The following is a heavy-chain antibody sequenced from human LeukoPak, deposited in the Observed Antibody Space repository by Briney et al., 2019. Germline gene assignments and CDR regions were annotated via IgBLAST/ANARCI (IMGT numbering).Heavy chain of an antibody. Sequence: GGSLRLSCAASGFTFSSYAMSWVRQAPGKGLEWVSAISGSSGGTSYAASVKGRFTISRDNSKNTLYLQMNSLRAEDTAVYYCAKGAFEQWLVQVIPFDYWGQGTLVTVSS. J-gene: IGHJ4*02. CDR1: GFTFSSYA. V-gene: IGHV3-23*01. CDR3: AKGAFEQWLVQVIPFDY. CDR2: ISGSSGGT. D-gene: IGHD6-19*01.